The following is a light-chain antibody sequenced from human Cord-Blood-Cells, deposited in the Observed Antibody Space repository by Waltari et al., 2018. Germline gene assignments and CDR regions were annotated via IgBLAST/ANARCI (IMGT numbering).Light chain of an antibody. Sequence: DIQMTHSPSSLSASVGDRVTITGRESQSISSYLNWYQQKPGKAPKLLIYAASSLQSGVPSRFSGSGSGTDFTLTISSLQPEDFATYYCQQSYSTPLTFGGGTKVEIK. CDR2: AAS. J-gene: IGKJ4*01. CDR1: QSISSY. V-gene: IGKV1-39*01. CDR3: QQSYSTPLT.